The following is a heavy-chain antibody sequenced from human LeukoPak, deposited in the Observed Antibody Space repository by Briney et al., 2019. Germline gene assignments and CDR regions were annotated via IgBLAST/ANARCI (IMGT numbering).Heavy chain of an antibody. CDR2: ISSSGSTK. V-gene: IGHV3-48*03. D-gene: IGHD7-27*01. Sequence: PGGSLRLSCAASGFTFSSYEMNWVRQAPGKGLEWVSYISSSGSTKYYADSVKGRFTISRDDAKNSLYLQMNSLRSENRRVCDCARDGWELRLGTFEYWGQGTLVTVSS. CDR3: ARDGWELRLGTFEY. J-gene: IGHJ4*02. CDR1: GFTFSSYE.